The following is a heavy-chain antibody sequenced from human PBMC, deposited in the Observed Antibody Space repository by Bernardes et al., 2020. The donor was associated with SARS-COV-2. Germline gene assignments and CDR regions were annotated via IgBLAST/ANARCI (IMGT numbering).Heavy chain of an antibody. J-gene: IGHJ4*02. Sequence: SEPLYLTCTVSGGSISSGGYYWSWIRQHPGKGLEWTGYIHYSGSTYYNPSLKSRVTISVDTSKNQFSLKLSSVTAADTAVYYCARALSPRGGLYFDYWGQGTLVTVSS. V-gene: IGHV4-31*03. CDR2: IHYSGST. CDR1: GGSISSGGYY. D-gene: IGHD3-16*01. CDR3: ARALSPRGGLYFDY.